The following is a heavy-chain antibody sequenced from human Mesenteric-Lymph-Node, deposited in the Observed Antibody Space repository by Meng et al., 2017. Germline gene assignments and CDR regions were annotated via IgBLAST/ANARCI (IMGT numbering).Heavy chain of an antibody. CDR1: GYTFTSYA. J-gene: IGHJ4*02. V-gene: IGHV7-4-1*02. CDR3: ATTGGGFDY. D-gene: IGHD7-27*01. Sequence: QVQLVQSGGGVKKPGASVKVSCEASGYTFTSYAMNWVRQAPGQGLEWVGWINTKTGNPTYAQGFTGRFVFSLDTSVSTAHLHISTLTPEDTAVYYCATTGGGFDYWGQGTLVTVSS. CDR2: INTKTGNP.